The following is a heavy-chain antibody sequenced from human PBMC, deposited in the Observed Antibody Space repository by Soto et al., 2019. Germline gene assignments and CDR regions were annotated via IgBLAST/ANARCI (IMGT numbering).Heavy chain of an antibody. CDR3: AGDGDCSGGSCYSRGGYFDY. CDR2: ISYDGSNK. Sequence: QVQLVESGGGVVQPGRSLRLSCAASGFTFSSYAMHWVRQAPGKGLEWVAVISYDGSNKYYADSVKGRFTISRDNSKKPRYLQMNSVRAKDMAVYYCAGDGDCSGGSCYSRGGYFDYWGQGTLVTVSS. J-gene: IGHJ4*02. D-gene: IGHD2-15*01. CDR1: GFTFSSYA. V-gene: IGHV3-30-3*01.